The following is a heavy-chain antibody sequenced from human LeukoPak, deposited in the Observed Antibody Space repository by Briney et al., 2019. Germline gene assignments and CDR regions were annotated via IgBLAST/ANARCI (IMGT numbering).Heavy chain of an antibody. CDR1: GGTFSSYA. CDR2: IIPIFGTA. J-gene: IGHJ5*02. CDR3: AYAPMASRGWFDP. V-gene: IGHV1-69*05. D-gene: IGHD2-2*01. Sequence: ASVKVSCKASGGTFSSYAISWVRQAPGQGLEWMGGIIPIFGTANYAQKFQGRVTITTDESTSTAYMELSSLRSEDTAIYYCAYAPMASRGWFDPWGRGTPVTVSS.